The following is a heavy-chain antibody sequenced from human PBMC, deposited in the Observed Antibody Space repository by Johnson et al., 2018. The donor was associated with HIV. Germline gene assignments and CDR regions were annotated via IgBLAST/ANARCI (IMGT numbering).Heavy chain of an antibody. J-gene: IGHJ3*02. V-gene: IGHV3-33*08. CDR1: GFTFSTYG. Sequence: QMQLVESGGGVVQPGRSLRLSCAASGFTFSTYGMHWVRQAPGKGLEWVALIRYDGSNKYYADSVKGRFTVSRDNSKNTLYLQMNSLRAEDTAVYYCARDGPYYDSSGYYYGTVFYAFDIWGQGTMVTVSS. D-gene: IGHD3-22*01. CDR2: IRYDGSNK. CDR3: ARDGPYYDSSGYYYGTVFYAFDI.